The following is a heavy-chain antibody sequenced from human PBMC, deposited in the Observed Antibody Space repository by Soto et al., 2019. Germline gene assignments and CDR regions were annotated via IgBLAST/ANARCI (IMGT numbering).Heavy chain of an antibody. CDR3: AKDREWLRLDGGNDAFDI. D-gene: IGHD5-12*01. J-gene: IGHJ3*02. Sequence: EVQLLESGGGLVQPGGSLRLSCAASGFTFSSYAMSWVRQAPGKGLEWVSAISGSGGSTYYADSVKGRFTISRDNSKNTLYLQMNSLRAEDTAVYYCAKDREWLRLDGGNDAFDIWGQGTMVTVSS. CDR2: ISGSGGST. CDR1: GFTFSSYA. V-gene: IGHV3-23*01.